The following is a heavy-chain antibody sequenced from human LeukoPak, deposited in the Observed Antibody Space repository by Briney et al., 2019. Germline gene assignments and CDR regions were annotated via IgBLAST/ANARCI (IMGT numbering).Heavy chain of an antibody. Sequence: GGSLRLSCAASGFTFNSYGMNWVLQAPGKGLEWVSYISSSSSTIYYADSVKGRFTISRDNAKNSLYLQMNSLRAEDTAVYYCASGLGALDYWGQGTLVTVSS. CDR3: ASGLGALDY. J-gene: IGHJ4*02. CDR1: GFTFNSYG. D-gene: IGHD1-26*01. V-gene: IGHV3-48*01. CDR2: ISSSSSTI.